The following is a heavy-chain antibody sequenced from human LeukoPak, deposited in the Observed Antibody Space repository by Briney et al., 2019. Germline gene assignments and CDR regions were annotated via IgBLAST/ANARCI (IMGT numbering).Heavy chain of an antibody. Sequence: SETLSLTCTVSGGSISSYYWSWIRQPPGKGLEWIGYIYYSGSTNYNPSLKSRVTISVDTSKNQFSLKLSSVTAADTAVYYCAMRDGYTYAFDIWGQGTMVTVSS. CDR1: GGSISSYY. J-gene: IGHJ3*02. D-gene: IGHD5-24*01. CDR2: IYYSGST. CDR3: AMRDGYTYAFDI. V-gene: IGHV4-59*01.